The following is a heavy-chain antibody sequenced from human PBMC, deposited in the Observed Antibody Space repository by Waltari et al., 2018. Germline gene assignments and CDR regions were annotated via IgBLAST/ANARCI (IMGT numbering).Heavy chain of an antibody. CDR1: GGSISSGGYY. CDR3: ARAAGGLLPFDY. V-gene: IGHV4-31*03. CDR2: IYYSGST. D-gene: IGHD2-21*01. J-gene: IGHJ4*02. Sequence: QVQLQESGPGLVKPSQTLSLTCTVSGGSISSGGYYWRWIRQHPGKGLEWIGYIYYSGSTYYNPSLKSRVTISVDTSKNQFSLKLSSVTAADTAVYYCARAAGGLLPFDYWGQGTLVTVSS.